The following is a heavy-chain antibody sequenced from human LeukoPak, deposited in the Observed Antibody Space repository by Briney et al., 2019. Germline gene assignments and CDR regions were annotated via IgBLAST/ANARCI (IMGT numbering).Heavy chain of an antibody. CDR1: GFDVNDNF. V-gene: IGHV3-53*01. CDR3: VRRHDH. Sequence: GGSLRLSCVASGFDVNDNFMLWIRQAPGQRLEWISIIYASGGAFHSESVKGRFSAFRDTSKNTIFLQMNNLRAADTAMYYCVRRHDHWGQGTLVTVSS. J-gene: IGHJ5*02. CDR2: IYASGGA.